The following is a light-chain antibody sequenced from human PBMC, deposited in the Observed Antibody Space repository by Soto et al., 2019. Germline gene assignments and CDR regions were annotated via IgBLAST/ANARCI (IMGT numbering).Light chain of an antibody. CDR2: AAS. Sequence: IHLTQSPSSLSASVGDRVTITCRASQGINTFLAWYQQKAGKAPKLLSYAASTLQSGVPSRFRGSGSGTEFTLTISSLKPDDFATYYCQQYDSYSWTFGQGTKVDIK. CDR1: QGINTF. J-gene: IGKJ1*01. CDR3: QQYDSYSWT. V-gene: IGKV1-9*01.